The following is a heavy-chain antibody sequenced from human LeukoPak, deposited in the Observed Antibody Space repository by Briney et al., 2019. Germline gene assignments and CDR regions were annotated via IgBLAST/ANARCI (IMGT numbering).Heavy chain of an antibody. CDR3: ARDNYYGSGSYSYDI. CDR1: GDSISSISYY. D-gene: IGHD3-10*01. Sequence: SETLSLTCTVSGDSISSISYYWGWIRQPPGKGLEWIGSLYYSGTTYYNPSLKSRVTISVDTSKNQFSLKLSSVTAADTAVYYCARDNYYGSGSYSYDIWGQGTMVTVSS. V-gene: IGHV4-39*07. CDR2: LYYSGTT. J-gene: IGHJ3*02.